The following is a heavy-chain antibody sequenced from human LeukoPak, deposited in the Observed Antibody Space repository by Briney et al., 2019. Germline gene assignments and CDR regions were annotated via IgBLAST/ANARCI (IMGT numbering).Heavy chain of an antibody. J-gene: IGHJ6*03. CDR1: GGTFSSYV. Sequence: SVKVSCKASGGTFSSYVISWVRQAPGQGLEWMGGIIPIFGTAKYAQKFQGRVTITADKSTSSAYMELSSLRSEDTAVYYCARRLRDSYYYYYYMDVWGKGTTVTISS. V-gene: IGHV1-69*06. D-gene: IGHD5-12*01. CDR2: IIPIFGTA. CDR3: ARRLRDSYYYYYYMDV.